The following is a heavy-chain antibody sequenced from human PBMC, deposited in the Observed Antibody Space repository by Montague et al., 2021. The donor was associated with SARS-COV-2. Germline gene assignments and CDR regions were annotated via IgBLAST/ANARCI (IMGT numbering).Heavy chain of an antibody. J-gene: IGHJ4*02. D-gene: IGHD3-9*01. Sequence: SLRLSCAASGFTFSSYAMHWVRQAPGKGLEWVAVISYDGSNKYYADSVKGRFTISRDNSKNTLYLQMNSLRAEDTAVCYCASPRGPSYYDILTGSAFDYWGQGTLVTVSS. CDR3: ASPRGPSYYDILTGSAFDY. V-gene: IGHV3-30-3*01. CDR2: ISYDGSNK. CDR1: GFTFSSYA.